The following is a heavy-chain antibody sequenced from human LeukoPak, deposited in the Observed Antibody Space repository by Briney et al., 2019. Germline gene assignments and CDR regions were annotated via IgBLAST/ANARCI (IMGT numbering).Heavy chain of an antibody. V-gene: IGHV4-4*07. Sequence: SETLSLTCTVSGGSISSYYWSWIRQPAGKGLEWIGRIYTSGSTNYNPSLKSRVTMSVDTSKNQFSLKLSSVTAAGTAVYYCARAISPDYGGNIDYYYYMDVWGKGTTVTISS. D-gene: IGHD4-23*01. J-gene: IGHJ6*03. CDR1: GGSISSYY. CDR3: ARAISPDYGGNIDYYYYMDV. CDR2: IYTSGST.